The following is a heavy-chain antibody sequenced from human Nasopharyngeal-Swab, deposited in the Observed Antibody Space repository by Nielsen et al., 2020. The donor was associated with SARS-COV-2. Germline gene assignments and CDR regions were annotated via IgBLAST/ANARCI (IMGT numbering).Heavy chain of an antibody. D-gene: IGHD2-2*01. CDR3: AREPPLGYCSSTSCPGWFDP. CDR1: GYTFTGYY. V-gene: IGHV1-2*06. Sequence: ASVKVSCKASGYTFTGYYMHWVRQAPGQGLEWMGRINPNSGGTNYAQKFQGRVTMTRDTSISTAYMELRSLRSDDTAVYYCAREPPLGYCSSTSCPGWFDPWGQGTLVTVSS. CDR2: INPNSGGT. J-gene: IGHJ5*02.